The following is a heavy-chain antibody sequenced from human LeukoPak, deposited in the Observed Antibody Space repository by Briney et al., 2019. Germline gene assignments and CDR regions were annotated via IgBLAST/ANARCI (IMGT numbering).Heavy chain of an antibody. J-gene: IGHJ5*02. CDR3: ARGLICSGTSSYSGPRSWFDP. CDR2: IYPNTGGT. V-gene: IGHV1-2*06. CDR1: GYTFTGYY. Sequence: ASVKVSCKASGYTFTGYYIHWVRQAPGQGPEWMGRIYPNTGGTNYAQKFQGRVTMTRDTSITTAYMELSRLRSDDTAVYYCARGLICSGTSSYSGPRSWFDPWGQGTLVTVSS. D-gene: IGHD2-15*01.